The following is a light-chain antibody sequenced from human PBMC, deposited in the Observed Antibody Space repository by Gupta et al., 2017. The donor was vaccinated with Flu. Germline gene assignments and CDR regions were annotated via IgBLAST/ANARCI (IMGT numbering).Light chain of an antibody. V-gene: IGKV4-1*01. CDR2: WAS. CDR3: QQYYSTPRT. J-gene: IGKJ1*01. CDR1: QIVLYSSNNKYY. Sequence: NCKSSQIVLYSSNNKYYLAWYQQKPGQPPKLLIYWASTRESGVPDRFSGSGSGTDFTLTISSLQAEDVAVYYCQQYYSTPRTFGQGTKVEIK.